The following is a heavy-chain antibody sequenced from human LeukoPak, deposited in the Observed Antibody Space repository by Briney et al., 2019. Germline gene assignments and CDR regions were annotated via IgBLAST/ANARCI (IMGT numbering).Heavy chain of an antibody. V-gene: IGHV1-8*01. CDR1: GYTFTSYD. CDR2: MNPNSGNT. Sequence: ASVKVSCKASGYTFTSYDINWVRQATGQGLEWMGRMNPNSGNTGYAQKFQGRVTMTRNTSISTAYMELSSLRSEDTAVYYCARGLRFTIFGVDYYYYMDVWGKGTTVTVSS. J-gene: IGHJ6*03. CDR3: ARGLRFTIFGVDYYYYMDV. D-gene: IGHD3-3*01.